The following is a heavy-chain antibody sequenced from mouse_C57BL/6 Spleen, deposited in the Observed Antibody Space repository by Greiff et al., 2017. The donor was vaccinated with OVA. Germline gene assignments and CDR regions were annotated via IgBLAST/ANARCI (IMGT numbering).Heavy chain of an antibody. CDR2: IRNKANNHAT. Sequence: EVKLQESGGGLVQPGGSMKLSCAASGFTFGDAWMDWVRQSPEKGLEWVAEIRNKANNHATYYAESVKGRFTISRDDSKSSVYLQMNSLRAEDTGIYYCTRRRWSYFDYWGQGTTLTVSS. V-gene: IGHV6-6*01. CDR1: GFTFGDAW. D-gene: IGHD2-3*01. J-gene: IGHJ2*01. CDR3: TRRRWSYFDY.